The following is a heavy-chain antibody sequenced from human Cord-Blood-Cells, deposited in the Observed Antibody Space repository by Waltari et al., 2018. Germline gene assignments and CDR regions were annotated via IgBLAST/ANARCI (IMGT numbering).Heavy chain of an antibody. D-gene: IGHD1-1*01. CDR3: ARDVGTGTSGGSYNWFDP. J-gene: IGHJ5*02. Sequence: QVQLVQSGAEVKKPGSSVKVSCKASGGTFSSYAISWVRQAPGQGLEWMGGLITIVGKANCAQKFQGRVTMTADEATSTAYMELSSLRSEDTAVYYCARDVGTGTSGGSYNWFDPWGQGTLVTVSS. V-gene: IGHV1-69*01. CDR2: LITIVGKA. CDR1: GGTFSSYA.